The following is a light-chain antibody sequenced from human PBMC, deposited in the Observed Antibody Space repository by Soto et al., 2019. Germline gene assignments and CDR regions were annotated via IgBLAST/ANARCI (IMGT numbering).Light chain of an antibody. V-gene: IGLV2-8*01. CDR3: GADAGSDTYV. Sequence: QSVLTQPPSASGSPGQSVTISGTGSSNDVGAYNYVSWYQQHPGKAPKLIIYEVTKRPAGAPDRFSGSKAGNTASLTVSGLRADDEADYFCGADAGSDTYVFGTGTKVTV. CDR1: SNDVGAYNY. J-gene: IGLJ1*01. CDR2: EVT.